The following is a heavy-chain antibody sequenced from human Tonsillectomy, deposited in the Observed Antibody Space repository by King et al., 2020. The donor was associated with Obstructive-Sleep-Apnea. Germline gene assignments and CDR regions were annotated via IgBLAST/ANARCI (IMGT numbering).Heavy chain of an antibody. CDR1: GYTFTSCG. D-gene: IGHD3-10*01. CDR3: ARVPPRVPPIWFGELFHGGWFDP. J-gene: IGHJ5*02. V-gene: IGHV1-18*01. Sequence: QLVQSGAEVKKPGASVKVSCKTSGYTFTSCGISWVRQAPGQVLEWMGWISAYNGNTNYAQKFQGRVTMTPDTSTSTAYMELRSPRSDDTAVYYCARVPPRVPPIWFGELFHGGWFDPWGQGTLVTVSS. CDR2: ISAYNGNT.